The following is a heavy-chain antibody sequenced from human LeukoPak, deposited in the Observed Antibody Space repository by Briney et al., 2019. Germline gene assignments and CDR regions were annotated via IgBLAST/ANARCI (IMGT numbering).Heavy chain of an antibody. V-gene: IGHV3-23*01. Sequence: GGSLRLSCAASGFTVTNYGMTWVRQAPGKGLEWVSAISGSGGSTYYADSVKGRFTISRDNSKNTLYLQMNSLRAEDTAVYYCAKDQSAYCGGDCYSGWLAFDIWGQGTMVTVSS. CDR3: AKDQSAYCGGDCYSGWLAFDI. CDR1: GFTVTNYG. CDR2: ISGSGGST. J-gene: IGHJ3*02. D-gene: IGHD2-21*02.